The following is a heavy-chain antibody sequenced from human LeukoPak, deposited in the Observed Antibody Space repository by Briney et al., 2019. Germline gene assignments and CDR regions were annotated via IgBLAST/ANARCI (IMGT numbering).Heavy chain of an antibody. CDR1: GYNFNKYW. D-gene: IGHD1/OR15-1a*01. CDR2: IYPDDSAT. Sequence: NSGESLKISCKTSGYNFNKYWIAWVRQMPGKGLEWMGIIYPDDSATRYSPSFQGQVTISADKSISTAYLQWSNLKASDTAMYYCAKQEGTGTGYYMDVWGKGTTVTVSS. CDR3: AKQEGTGTGYYMDV. V-gene: IGHV5-51*01. J-gene: IGHJ6*03.